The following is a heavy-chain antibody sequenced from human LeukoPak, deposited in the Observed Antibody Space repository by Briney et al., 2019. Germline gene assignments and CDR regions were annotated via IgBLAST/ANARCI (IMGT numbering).Heavy chain of an antibody. J-gene: IGHJ1*01. CDR1: GFTFISYC. Sequence: SEGSLRLSCAASGFTFISYCMYWVRQAPGKGLVWVSRINSDGSSTTYADSVKGRFTISRDNAKNTLYLQMNGLRAEDTAVYYCSRPTAATSLWASFQQWGQGTLVTVSS. D-gene: IGHD2-15*01. CDR3: SRPTAATSLWASFQQ. CDR2: INSDGSST. V-gene: IGHV3-74*03.